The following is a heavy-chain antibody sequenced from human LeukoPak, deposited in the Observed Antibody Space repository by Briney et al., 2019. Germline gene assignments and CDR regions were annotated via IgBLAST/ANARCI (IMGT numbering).Heavy chain of an antibody. CDR2: ISGSGGST. V-gene: IGHV3-23*01. CDR1: GFTFSSYA. CDR3: AKDLDPYDSSGYYLTYFDY. D-gene: IGHD3-22*01. Sequence: GGSLRLSCAASGFTFSSYAMSWVRQAPGKGLEWVSAISGSGGSTYYADSVKGRFTIPRDNSKNTLYLQMNSLRAEDTAVYYCAKDLDPYDSSGYYLTYFDYWGQGTLVTVSS. J-gene: IGHJ4*02.